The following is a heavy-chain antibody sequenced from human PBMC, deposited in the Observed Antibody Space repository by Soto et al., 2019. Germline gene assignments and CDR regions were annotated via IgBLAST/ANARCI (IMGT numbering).Heavy chain of an antibody. Sequence: GGSLRLSXAASGFTFSSYDMHWVRQATGKGLEWVSAIGTAGGPYYPGSVKGRFTISRENAKNSLYLQMNSLRAGDTAVYYCARGVIGSGWYYFDYWGQGTLVTVSS. CDR1: GFTFSSYD. J-gene: IGHJ4*02. V-gene: IGHV3-13*05. CDR3: ARGVIGSGWYYFDY. CDR2: IGTAGGP. D-gene: IGHD6-19*01.